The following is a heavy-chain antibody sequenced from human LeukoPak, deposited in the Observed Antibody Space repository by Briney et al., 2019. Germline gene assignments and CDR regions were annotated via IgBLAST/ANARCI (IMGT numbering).Heavy chain of an antibody. D-gene: IGHD6-13*01. CDR3: ARDARGAAAADDAFDI. CDR2: IIPIFGTA. V-gene: IGHV1-69*13. CDR1: GGTFSSYA. Sequence: ASVNVSCKASGGTFSSYAISWVRQAPGQGLEWMGGIIPIFGTANYAQKFQGRVTITADESTSTAYMELSSLRSEDTAVYYCARDARGAAAADDAFDIWGQGTMVTVSS. J-gene: IGHJ3*02.